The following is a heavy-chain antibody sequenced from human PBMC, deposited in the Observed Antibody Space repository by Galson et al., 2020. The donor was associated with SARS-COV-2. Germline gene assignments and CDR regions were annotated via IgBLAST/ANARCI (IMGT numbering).Heavy chain of an antibody. J-gene: IGHJ4*02. D-gene: IGHD6-19*01. Sequence: SETLSLTCTVSGVSISSGSYYWSCIRPPAGQELEWIGSIHTSGSTEYNPSHKSRVTIALDTTKKQFSLKLSPGAAADTATYYWARGPVAGTGIWGRGTPVTVSS. CDR2: IHTSGST. CDR1: GVSISSGSYY. V-gene: IGHV4-61*02. CDR3: ARGPVAGTGI.